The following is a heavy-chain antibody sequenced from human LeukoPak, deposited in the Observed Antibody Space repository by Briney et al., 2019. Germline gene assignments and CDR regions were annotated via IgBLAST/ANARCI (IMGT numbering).Heavy chain of an antibody. CDR1: GFTFSSYW. CDR2: IKEDGSED. Sequence: GGSLRLPCTASGFTFSSYWMSWVRQAPGKGLEWVGKIKEDGSEDYYVYSVTGRFTVSRDNAKNSLYLQMDSLRAENTAVYYCARGENYDFWTTYYTWGHYYYYYYMDVWGQGTTVTVSS. D-gene: IGHD3-3*01. V-gene: IGHV3-7*01. J-gene: IGHJ6*03. CDR3: ARGENYDFWTTYYTWGHYYYYYYMDV.